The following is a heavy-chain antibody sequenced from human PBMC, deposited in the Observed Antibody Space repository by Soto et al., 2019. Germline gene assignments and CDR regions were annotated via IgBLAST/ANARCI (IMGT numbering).Heavy chain of an antibody. CDR2: IYYSGST. J-gene: IGHJ4*02. V-gene: IGHV4-59*06. D-gene: IGHD6-13*01. CDR3: ARGGSSSPYFDS. CDR1: GGSISSYY. Sequence: SETLSLTCTVSGGSISSYYWSWIRQHPGKGLEWIGYIYYSGSTYYNPSLKSRVTISVDTSKNQFSLKLSSVTAADTAVYYCARGGSSSPYFDSWGQGTLVTVSS.